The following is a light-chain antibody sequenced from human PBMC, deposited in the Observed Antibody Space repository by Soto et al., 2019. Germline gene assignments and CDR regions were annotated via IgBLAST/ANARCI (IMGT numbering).Light chain of an antibody. CDR1: QSISTY. CDR3: QHGYSTPLT. V-gene: IGKV1-39*01. J-gene: IGKJ4*01. Sequence: DIQMTQSPSSLSASVGDRVTITCRASQSISTYLHWYQQKPGKAPNLLIDAASTLQSGVPSRFSGSGSGTYFTLTISSLQPEDFATYFCQHGYSTPLTFGGGTKVDIK. CDR2: AAS.